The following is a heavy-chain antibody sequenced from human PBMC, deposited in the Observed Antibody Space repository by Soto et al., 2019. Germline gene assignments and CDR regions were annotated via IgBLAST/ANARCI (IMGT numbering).Heavy chain of an antibody. V-gene: IGHV1-69*02. CDR1: GGTFSSYT. CDR3: ARGGTAPPDAFDL. Sequence: QVQLVQSGAEVKKPGSSVKVSCKASGGTFSSYTISWVRQAPGQGLEWMGRIIPILGIANYAQKFQGRVTITADKSTSTAYMELSSLRSEDTAVYYCARGGTAPPDAFDLWGQGTMVTVSS. D-gene: IGHD1-1*01. CDR2: IIPILGIA. J-gene: IGHJ3*01.